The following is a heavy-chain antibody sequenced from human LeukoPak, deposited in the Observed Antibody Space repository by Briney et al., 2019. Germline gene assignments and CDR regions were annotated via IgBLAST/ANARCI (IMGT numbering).Heavy chain of an antibody. CDR1: GGSISSYH. CDR2: LYTSGST. Sequence: SETLSLTCTVSGGSISSYHWSWIRQPAGKGLEWIGRLYTSGSTNYNPSLKSRVTISVDTSKNQFSLKLSSVTAADTAVYYCARAGCSGGSCYELWFDPWGQGTLVTVSS. CDR3: ARAGCSGGSCYELWFDP. J-gene: IGHJ5*02. D-gene: IGHD2-15*01. V-gene: IGHV4-4*07.